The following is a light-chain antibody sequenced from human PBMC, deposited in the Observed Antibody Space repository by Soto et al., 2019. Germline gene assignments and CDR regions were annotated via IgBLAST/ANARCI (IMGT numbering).Light chain of an antibody. CDR2: AAS. V-gene: IGKV1D-12*01. J-gene: IGKJ5*01. CDR3: QQANSFPIT. CDR1: QGIGSW. Sequence: DIQMTQSPSSVSASVGDRVTITCRASQGIGSWLAWYQQKPGKAPNLLIYAASSLQSGVPSRFSGSGSGTDFTLTIRSLQPEDFATYYCQQANSFPITFGQGTRLEIK.